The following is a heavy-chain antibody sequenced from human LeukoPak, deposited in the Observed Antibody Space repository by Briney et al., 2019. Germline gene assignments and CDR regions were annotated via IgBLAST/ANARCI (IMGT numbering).Heavy chain of an antibody. Sequence: GASVKVSCKASGYTFTSYGISWVRQAPGQGLEWMGWISAYNGNTNYAQKLQGRVTMTTDTSTSTAYMELRSLRSDDTAVYYCAGVGIVATKRGNWFDPWGQGTLVTVSS. D-gene: IGHD5-12*01. CDR3: AGVGIVATKRGNWFDP. V-gene: IGHV1-18*01. CDR1: GYTFTSYG. CDR2: ISAYNGNT. J-gene: IGHJ5*02.